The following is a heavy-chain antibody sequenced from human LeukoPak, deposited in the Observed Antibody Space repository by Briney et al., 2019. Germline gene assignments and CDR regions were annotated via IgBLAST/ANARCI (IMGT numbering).Heavy chain of an antibody. J-gene: IGHJ4*02. V-gene: IGHV4-59*01. Sequence: SETLSLTCTVSGGSISSYYWSWIRQPPGKGLEWIGYIYYSGSTNYNPSLKSRVTISVDTSKNQFSLKLSSVTAADTAVYYCARVRRCGYCEAKGGFDYWGQGTLVTVSS. CDR2: IYYSGST. D-gene: IGHD5-12*01. CDR1: GGSISSYY. CDR3: ARVRRCGYCEAKGGFDY.